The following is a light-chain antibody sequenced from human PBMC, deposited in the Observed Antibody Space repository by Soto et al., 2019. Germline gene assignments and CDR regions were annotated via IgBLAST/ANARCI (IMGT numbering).Light chain of an antibody. J-gene: IGKJ1*01. V-gene: IGKV1-9*01. CDR3: QQYSTFPRT. CDR2: DAS. Sequence: DIQLTQSPSFLSASVGDRVTMTCRASQGISTYLAWYQQKPGKAPKLLIYDASTLESGVPSRFSGSGSGTEFTLTITNLQPDDFATFYCQQYSTFPRTFGQGTKVDIK. CDR1: QGISTY.